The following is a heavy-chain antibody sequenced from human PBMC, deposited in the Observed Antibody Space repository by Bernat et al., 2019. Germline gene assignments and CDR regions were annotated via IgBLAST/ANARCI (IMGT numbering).Heavy chain of an antibody. CDR1: GLTFNRHA. V-gene: IGHV3-23*01. D-gene: IGHD5-12*01. Sequence: EVQLLDSGGGLVQPGGSLRLSCVASGLTFNRHAMTWVRQAPGKGLEWVSTIGASGGVTYYADSVKGRFTISRDNSKNTVSLQMNSLRAEDMAIYYCAKGRTGVSESGGYVFDCWGQGTLVTVSS. CDR2: IGASGGVT. J-gene: IGHJ4*02. CDR3: AKGRTGVSESGGYVFDC.